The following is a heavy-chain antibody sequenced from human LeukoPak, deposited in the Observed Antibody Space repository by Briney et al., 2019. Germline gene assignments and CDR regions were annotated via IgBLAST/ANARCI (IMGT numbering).Heavy chain of an antibody. D-gene: IGHD4-23*01. CDR1: GYTFTGYG. J-gene: IGHJ4*02. CDR2: ISSYNGDT. CDR3: ARGDYGGGFDY. V-gene: IGHV1-18*01. Sequence: GASVKVSCKASGYTFTGYGITWVRQAPGQGLEWMGWISSYNGDTKYAQKVQGRVTVTTDTSTSTAYMELRSLSLDDTAVYYCARGDYGGGFDYWGQGTLVTVSS.